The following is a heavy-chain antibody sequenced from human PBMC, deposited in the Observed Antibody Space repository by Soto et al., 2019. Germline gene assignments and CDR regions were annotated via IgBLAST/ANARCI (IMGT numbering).Heavy chain of an antibody. CDR1: GGFVSSGSYY. V-gene: IGHV4-34*01. Sequence: QVQLQQWGAGLLKPSETLSLTCAVYGGFVSSGSYYWSWIRQPPGKGLEWIVEMSHSGGTHFNPSLKSRVTISVDTSKNQSSLKMSSVTAADTALYSCARVERGTATTVVDAFDIWGPGTMVTVSS. D-gene: IGHD1-1*01. J-gene: IGHJ3*02. CDR2: MSHSGGT. CDR3: ARVERGTATTVVDAFDI.